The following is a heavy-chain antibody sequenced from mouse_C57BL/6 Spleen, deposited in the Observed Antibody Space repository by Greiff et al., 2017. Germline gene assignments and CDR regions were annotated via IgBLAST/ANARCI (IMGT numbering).Heavy chain of an antibody. CDR1: GYTFTDYY. V-gene: IGHV1-75*01. Sequence: QVQLQQSGPELVKPGASVKISCKASGYTFTDYYINWVKQRPGQGLEWIGWIFPGSGSTYYNEKFKGKATLTVDKSSSTAYMLLSSLTSEDSAVYFCARSKGPNYYGSSYWYFDVWGTGTTVTVSS. CDR3: ARSKGPNYYGSSYWYFDV. D-gene: IGHD1-1*01. CDR2: IFPGSGST. J-gene: IGHJ1*03.